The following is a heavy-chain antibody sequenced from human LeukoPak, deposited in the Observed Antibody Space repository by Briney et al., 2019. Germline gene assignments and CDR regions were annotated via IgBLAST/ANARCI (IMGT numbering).Heavy chain of an antibody. V-gene: IGHV3-13*04. Sequence: PGGSLRLSCAASGFTFSSYDMHWVRQATGKGLEWVSAIGTAGDTYYPGSVKGRFTISRENAKNSLYLQMNSLGAGDTAVYYCARSISWYYFDYWGQGTLVTVSS. CDR2: IGTAGDT. D-gene: IGHD6-13*01. J-gene: IGHJ4*02. CDR1: GFTFSSYD. CDR3: ARSISWYYFDY.